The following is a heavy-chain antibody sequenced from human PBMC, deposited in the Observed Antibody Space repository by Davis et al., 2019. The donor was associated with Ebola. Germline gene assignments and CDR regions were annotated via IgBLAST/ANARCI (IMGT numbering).Heavy chain of an antibody. V-gene: IGHV4-30-4*01. J-gene: IGHJ6*02. CDR3: ARDRWQMRYCSGGSCYGGYYYGMDV. CDR1: GGSISSGDYY. Sequence: MPSETLSLTCTVSGGSISSGDYYWSWIRQPPGKGLEWIGYIYYSGSTYYNPSLKSRVTISVDTSKNQFSLKLSSVTAADTAVYYCARDRWQMRYCSGGSCYGGYYYGMDVWGQGTTVTVSS. CDR2: IYYSGST. D-gene: IGHD2-15*01.